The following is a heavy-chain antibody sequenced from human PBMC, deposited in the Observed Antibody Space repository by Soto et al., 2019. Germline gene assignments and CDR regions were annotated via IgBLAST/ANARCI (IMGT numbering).Heavy chain of an antibody. CDR2: ISYDGTKK. D-gene: IGHD3-16*01. Sequence: QVQLEESGGGVVQPERSLRLSCAASRFTFGSYAMHWVRQAPGKGLEWVASISYDGTKKDYADSLQGRFTISRDNSKSTLYLQMNSLRVEDTAVYFCAGLIVFGGGGFDYWGRGTLVTVSS. CDR3: AGLIVFGGGGFDY. CDR1: RFTFGSYA. V-gene: IGHV3-30-3*01. J-gene: IGHJ4*02.